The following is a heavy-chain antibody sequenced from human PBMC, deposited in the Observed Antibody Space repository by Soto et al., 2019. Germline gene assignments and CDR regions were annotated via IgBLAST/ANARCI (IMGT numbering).Heavy chain of an antibody. J-gene: IGHJ5*02. D-gene: IGHD3-16*02. V-gene: IGHV1-18*01. CDR1: GYTFTNFG. Sequence: ASVKVSCKTSGYTFTNFGLSWVRQAPGQGLEWMGWISAYNGNTNYAQKLQGRVTMTTDTSTSTAYMELRSLRSDDTAVYYCARVEQYYDYVWGSYRSNWFDPWGQGTLVTVSS. CDR2: ISAYNGNT. CDR3: ARVEQYYDYVWGSYRSNWFDP.